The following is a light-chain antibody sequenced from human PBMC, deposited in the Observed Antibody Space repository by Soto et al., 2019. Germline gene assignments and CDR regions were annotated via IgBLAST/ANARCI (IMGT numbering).Light chain of an antibody. J-gene: IGKJ1*01. Sequence: DIVMTQSPDSLAVSLGERATIYCKSSQSVLYSSNHKDYLAWYQQKPGQPPKLLIYWASTRESGVPDRFSGSGSGTDFTLTISSLQAEDVAVYYCQQYYGNPRTFGQGTKVEIK. V-gene: IGKV4-1*01. CDR2: WAS. CDR3: QQYYGNPRT. CDR1: QSVLYSSNHKDY.